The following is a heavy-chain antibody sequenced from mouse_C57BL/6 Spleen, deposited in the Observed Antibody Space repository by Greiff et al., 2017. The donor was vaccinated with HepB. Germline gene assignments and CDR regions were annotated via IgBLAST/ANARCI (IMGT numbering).Heavy chain of an antibody. CDR3: ARETVVAKYFDV. D-gene: IGHD1-1*01. J-gene: IGHJ1*03. CDR2: ISYSGST. V-gene: IGHV3-1*01. Sequence: VQLKESGPGMVKPSQSLSLTCTVTGYSITSGYDWHWIRHFPGNKLEWMGYISYSGSTNYNPSLKSRISITHDTSKNHFFLKLNSVTTEDTATYYCARETVVAKYFDVWGTGTTVTVSS. CDR1: GYSITSGYD.